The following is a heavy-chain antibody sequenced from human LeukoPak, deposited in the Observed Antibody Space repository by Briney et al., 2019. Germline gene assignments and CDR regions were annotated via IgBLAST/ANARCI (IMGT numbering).Heavy chain of an antibody. D-gene: IGHD4-17*01. V-gene: IGHV3-23*01. J-gene: IGHJ4*02. CDR1: GFSFGNHA. CDR2: VSGSGDTT. CDR3: AKGTDYGDYVATDFDY. Sequence: PGGSLRLSCAASGFSFGNHAMIWVRQAAGKGLEWVSVVSGSGDTTHYADSVRGRFTISRDNSKNTLYLQMNSLRAEDTAVYYCAKGTDYGDYVATDFDYWGQGTLVTVSS.